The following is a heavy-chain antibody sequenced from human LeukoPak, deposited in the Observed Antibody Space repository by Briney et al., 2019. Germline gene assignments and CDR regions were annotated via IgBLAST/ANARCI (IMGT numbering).Heavy chain of an antibody. V-gene: IGHV1-2*02. Sequence: VASVKVSCKASGGTFSSYAISLVRQAPGQGLEWMGWINPNSGGTNYAQKFQGRVTMTRDTSISTAYMELSRLRSDDTAVYYCATDCSSTSCYLYWGQGTLVTVSS. CDR1: GGTFSSYA. CDR2: INPNSGGT. J-gene: IGHJ4*02. D-gene: IGHD2-2*01. CDR3: ATDCSSTSCYLY.